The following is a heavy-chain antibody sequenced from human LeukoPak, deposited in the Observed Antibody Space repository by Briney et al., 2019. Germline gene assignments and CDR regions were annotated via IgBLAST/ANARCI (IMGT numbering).Heavy chain of an antibody. V-gene: IGHV3-23*01. D-gene: IGHD6-13*01. CDR1: GFIFCINTYA. Sequence: GGSLSLSCAASGFIFCINTYAMTWVRQAPGKGLEWVSAISGSGVSTSYADSVKGRFTISRDNSKNTLSLQMNTLRAEDTAVYYCAKSTLATAGNRGLFGAGVPPAYFAYSGPGTLVTVS. CDR2: ISGSGVST. J-gene: IGHJ4*02. CDR3: AKSTLATAGNRGLFGAGVPPAYFAY.